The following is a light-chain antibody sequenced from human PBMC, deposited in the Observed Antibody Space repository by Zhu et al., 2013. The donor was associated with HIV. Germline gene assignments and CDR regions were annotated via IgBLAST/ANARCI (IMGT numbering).Light chain of an antibody. Sequence: AVRMTQSPSSLSASVGDRVTITCRASQGIGSDLAWYQHQPGKAPKLIVYVASSLQTGLPSRFSGSGSGTDFTLTISSLQPEDFATYYCLQDHFFPLTFGGGTKVEIK. J-gene: IGKJ4*01. CDR2: VAS. V-gene: IGKV1-6*02. CDR1: QGIGSD. CDR3: LQDHFFPLT.